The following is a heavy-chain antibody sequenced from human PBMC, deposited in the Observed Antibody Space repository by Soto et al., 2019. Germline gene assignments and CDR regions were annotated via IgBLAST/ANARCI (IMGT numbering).Heavy chain of an antibody. CDR1: GYSFTSYW. V-gene: IGHV5-10-1*03. CDR2: IDPSDSYT. CDR3: ARRGVLLWFGSGMDV. D-gene: IGHD3-10*01. J-gene: IGHJ6*02. Sequence: EVQLVQSGAEVKKPGEPLRISCKGSGYSFTSYWISWVRQMPGKGLEWMGRIDPSDSYTNYSPSFQGHVTISADKSISTAYLQWSSLKASDTAMYYCARRGVLLWFGSGMDVWGQGTTVTVSS.